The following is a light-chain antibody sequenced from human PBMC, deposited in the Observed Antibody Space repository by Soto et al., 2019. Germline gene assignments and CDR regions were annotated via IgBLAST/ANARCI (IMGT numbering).Light chain of an antibody. CDR3: SLYTSNGSLI. CDR2: DVN. Sequence: QSALTQPPSVSGSPGQSVTISCTGTTSDIDNYDSVSWYQQAPGTVPKLIIYDVNNRPSGAPDRFSGSTSGNTASLTISRLQAEDETDYFCSLYTSNGSLIFGPGTKVTVL. J-gene: IGLJ1*01. V-gene: IGLV2-18*01. CDR1: TSDIDNYDS.